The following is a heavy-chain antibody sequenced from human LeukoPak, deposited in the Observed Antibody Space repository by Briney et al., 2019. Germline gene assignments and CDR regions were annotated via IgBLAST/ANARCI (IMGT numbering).Heavy chain of an antibody. CDR1: GVSISSSNSY. V-gene: IGHV4-39*01. D-gene: IGHD6-13*01. J-gene: IGHJ4*02. Sequence: SETLSLTCTVSGVSISSSNSYWGWIRQPPGKGLEWIGSIYYSGNTYYNASLKSQVSISIDTSKNQFSLKLTSVTAADTAVYYCARHGLIAAVGNFDYWGQGTLVTVSS. CDR3: ARHGLIAAVGNFDY. CDR2: IYYSGNT.